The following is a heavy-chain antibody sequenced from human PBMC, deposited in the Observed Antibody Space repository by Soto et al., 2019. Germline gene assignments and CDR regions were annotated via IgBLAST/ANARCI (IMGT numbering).Heavy chain of an antibody. D-gene: IGHD5-12*01. Sequence: GGSLRLSCAASGFTFSSYGMHWVRQAPGKGLEWVAVISYDGSNKYYADSVKGRFTISRDNSKNTLYLQMNSLRAEDTAVYYCAKDPLSGYESYWGQGTLVTVSS. CDR3: AKDPLSGYESY. CDR1: GFTFSSYG. V-gene: IGHV3-30*18. J-gene: IGHJ4*02. CDR2: ISYDGSNK.